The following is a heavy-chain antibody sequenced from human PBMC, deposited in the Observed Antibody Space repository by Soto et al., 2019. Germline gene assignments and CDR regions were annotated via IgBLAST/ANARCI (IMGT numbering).Heavy chain of an antibody. CDR1: GGTFSSYT. V-gene: IGHV1-69*02. D-gene: IGHD5-18*01. J-gene: IGHJ4*02. Sequence: QVQLVQSGAEVKKPGSSVKVSCKASGGTFSSYTISWVRQAPGQGLEWMGRIIPILGIANYAQKFQGRVTITADKSTSTAYMELSSLRSEDTAVYYCARSGGGYSYGSEWGQGTLDTVSS. CDR2: IIPILGIA. CDR3: ARSGGGYSYGSE.